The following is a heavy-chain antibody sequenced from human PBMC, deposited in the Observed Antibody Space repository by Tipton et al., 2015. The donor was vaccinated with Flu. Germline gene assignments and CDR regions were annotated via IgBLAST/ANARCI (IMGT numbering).Heavy chain of an antibody. Sequence: TLSLTRTVSGGSISSYYWSWIRQPPGKGLEWIGYIYYSGSTSYNPSLKSRVTISVDTSKNQFSLKLSSVTAADTAVYYCARGWATEYFQHWGQGTLVTVSS. CDR1: GGSISSYY. D-gene: IGHD5-12*01. J-gene: IGHJ1*01. CDR2: IYYSGST. CDR3: ARGWATEYFQH. V-gene: IGHV4-59*07.